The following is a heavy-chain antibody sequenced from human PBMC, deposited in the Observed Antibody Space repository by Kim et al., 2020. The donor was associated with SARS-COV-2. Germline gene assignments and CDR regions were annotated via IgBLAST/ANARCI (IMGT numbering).Heavy chain of an antibody. V-gene: IGHV4-4*02. CDR1: GGSISTTNW. CDR3: ARRRYYEGPVNYYAFDI. J-gene: IGHJ3*02. Sequence: SETLSLTCGVSGGSISTTNWWSWVRQSPTMGLEWIGEIYHTGKTNYNPSLNSRVTISLDKSKSQFSLKVTSVTAADTAVYYCARRRYYEGPVNYYAFDIWVQGALITVSS. CDR2: IYHTGKT. D-gene: IGHD3-22*01.